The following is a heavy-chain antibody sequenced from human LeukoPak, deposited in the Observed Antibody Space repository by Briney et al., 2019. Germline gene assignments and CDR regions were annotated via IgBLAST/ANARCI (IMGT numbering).Heavy chain of an antibody. V-gene: IGHV1-18*01. Sequence: ASVKVSCKASGYRFTSYGITWVRQAPGQGLEWMGWISAYNGNTNYAQKVQGRVTLTTDTSTSTAYMELRSLRSDDTAVYYCAREGYCSGGICYSTMDWFDPWGQGTLVTVSS. D-gene: IGHD2-15*01. CDR2: ISAYNGNT. CDR1: GYRFTSYG. J-gene: IGHJ5*02. CDR3: AREGYCSGGICYSTMDWFDP.